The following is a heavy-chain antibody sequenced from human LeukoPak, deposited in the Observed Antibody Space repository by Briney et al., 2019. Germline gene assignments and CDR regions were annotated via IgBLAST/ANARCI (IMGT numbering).Heavy chain of an antibody. CDR2: TYYRSKWYN. J-gene: IGHJ4*02. CDR3: AYSWGNSPNYFDY. Sequence: SQTLSLTCAISGDSVSSNSAAWNWIRQPPSRGLEWLGRTYYRSKWYNDYAVSVKSRITINPDTSKNQFSLQLNSVTPEDTAVYYCAYSWGNSPNYFDYWGQGTLVTVSS. V-gene: IGHV6-1*01. D-gene: IGHD4-23*01. CDR1: GDSVSSNSAA.